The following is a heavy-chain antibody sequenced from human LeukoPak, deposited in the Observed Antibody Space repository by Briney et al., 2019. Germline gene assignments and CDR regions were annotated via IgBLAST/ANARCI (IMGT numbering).Heavy chain of an antibody. V-gene: IGHV3-21*04. Sequence: GGSLRLSCAASGFTFSSYGMHWVRQAPGKGLEWVSSISSSSSYIYYADSVKGRFTISRDNAKNSLYLQMNSLRAEDTAVYYCARDQNTMASGHWGQGTLVTVSS. J-gene: IGHJ4*02. CDR1: GFTFSSYG. CDR3: ARDQNTMASGH. CDR2: ISSSSSYI. D-gene: IGHD3-10*01.